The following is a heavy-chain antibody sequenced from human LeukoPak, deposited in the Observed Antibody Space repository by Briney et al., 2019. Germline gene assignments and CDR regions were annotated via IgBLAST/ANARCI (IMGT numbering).Heavy chain of an antibody. V-gene: IGHV3-53*01. CDR2: IYSGGST. D-gene: IGHD3-22*01. CDR3: ARDPGHYYDSSGYYGFDY. CDR1: GFTVSSNY. J-gene: IGHJ4*02. Sequence: PGGSLRLSCAASGFTVSSNYMSWVRQAPGKGLEWVSVIYSGGSTYYADSVKGRFTISRDNSKNTLYLQMNSLRAEDTAVYYCARDPGHYYDSSGYYGFDYWGQGTLVTVSS.